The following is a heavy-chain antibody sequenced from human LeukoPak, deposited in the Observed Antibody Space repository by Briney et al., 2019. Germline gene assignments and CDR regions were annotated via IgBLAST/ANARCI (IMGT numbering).Heavy chain of an antibody. CDR3: ARVVVVPAAMSYNWFDP. CDR1: GYSISSGYY. CDR2: IYHSGST. V-gene: IGHV4-38-2*01. Sequence: SETLSLTCAVSGYSISSGYYWAWIRQPPGKGLEWIGSIYHSGSTYYNPSLKSRVTISVDTSKNQFSLKLSSVTAADTAVYYCARVVVVPAAMSYNWFDPWGQGTLVTVSS. J-gene: IGHJ5*02. D-gene: IGHD2-2*01.